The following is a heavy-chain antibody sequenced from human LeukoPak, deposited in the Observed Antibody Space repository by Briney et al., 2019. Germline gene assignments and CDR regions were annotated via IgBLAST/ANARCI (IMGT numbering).Heavy chain of an antibody. V-gene: IGHV3-48*03. CDR3: ARVTYYYDSSGYSEAFDI. CDR2: ISSSGSTI. CDR1: GFTFSSYE. J-gene: IGHJ3*02. D-gene: IGHD3-22*01. Sequence: GGSLRLSCAASGFTFSSYEMNWVRQAPGKGLEWVSYISSSGSTIYYAGSVKGRFTISRDNAKNSLYLQMNSLRAEDTAVYYCARVTYYYDSSGYSEAFDIWGQGTMVTVSS.